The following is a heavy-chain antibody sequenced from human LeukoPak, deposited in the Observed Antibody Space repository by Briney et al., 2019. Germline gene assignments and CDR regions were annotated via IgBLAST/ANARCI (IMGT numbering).Heavy chain of an antibody. D-gene: IGHD6-19*01. CDR2: ISAYNGNT. V-gene: IGHV1-18*01. CDR3: ARDSLQQWLGQSYRATDY. Sequence: ASVKVSCKASGYTFTSYGISWVRQAPGQGLEWMGWISAYNGNTNYAQKLQGRVTMTTDTSTSTDYMELRSLRSDDTAVYYCARDSLQQWLGQSYRATDYWGQGTLVTVSS. J-gene: IGHJ4*02. CDR1: GYTFTSYG.